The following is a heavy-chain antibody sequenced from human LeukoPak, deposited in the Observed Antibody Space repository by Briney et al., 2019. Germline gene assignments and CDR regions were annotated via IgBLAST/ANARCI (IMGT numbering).Heavy chain of an antibody. Sequence: SETLSLTCTVSGGSISIYYWSWIRQPPGKGLQWIGYIYYSGSNNYNPSLKSRVTISLDTSKNQFSLKLSSVTAADTAAYYCARADSYIAVAFDYWGQGTLVTVSS. CDR1: GGSISIYY. J-gene: IGHJ4*02. D-gene: IGHD6-19*01. CDR2: IYYSGSN. V-gene: IGHV4-59*01. CDR3: ARADSYIAVAFDY.